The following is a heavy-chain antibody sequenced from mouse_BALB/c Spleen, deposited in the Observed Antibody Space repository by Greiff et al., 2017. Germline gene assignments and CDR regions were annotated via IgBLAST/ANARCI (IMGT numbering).Heavy chain of an antibody. CDR2: INPSNGGT. CDR1: GYTFTSYY. D-gene: IGHD3-1*01. J-gene: IGHJ4*01. V-gene: IGHV1S81*02. CDR3: TRAGLYAMDY. Sequence: VKVVESGAELVKPGASVKLSCTASGYTFTSYYMYWVKQRPGQGLEWIGEINPSNGGTNFNEKFKSKATLTVDKSSSTAYMQLSSLTSEDSAVYYCTRAGLYAMDYWGQGTSVTVSS.